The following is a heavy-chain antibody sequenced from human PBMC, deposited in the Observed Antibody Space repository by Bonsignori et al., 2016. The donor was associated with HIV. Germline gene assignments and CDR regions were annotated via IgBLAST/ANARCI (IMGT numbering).Heavy chain of an antibody. CDR2: INSDGSTT. Sequence: GESLKISCAASGFTFSSYWMHWVRQAPGKGLVWVSRINSDGSTTNYADSVKGRFTISRDNAKNTLYLQMNSLRAEDTAVYYCVRTGYCSSISCYNWFDPWGPGNPGHRLL. D-gene: IGHD2-2*03. CDR3: VRTGYCSSISCYNWFDP. V-gene: IGHV3-74*01. CDR1: GFTFSSYW. J-gene: IGHJ5*02.